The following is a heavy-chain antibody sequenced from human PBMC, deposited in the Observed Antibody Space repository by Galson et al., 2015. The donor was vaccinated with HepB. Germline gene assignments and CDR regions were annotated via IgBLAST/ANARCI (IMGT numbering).Heavy chain of an antibody. V-gene: IGHV3-11*04. CDR1: GFTFSGYY. D-gene: IGHD2-2*01. CDR2: ISSSGSTI. J-gene: IGHJ6*03. Sequence: SLRLSCAASGFTFSGYYMSWIRQAPGKGLEWVSYISSSGSTIYYADSVKGRFTISRDNTKKSLYLQMNSLRAEDTAVYYCARDGIVVVPAAILTYYYYYYMDVWGKGTTVTVSS. CDR3: ARDGIVVVPAAILTYYYYYYMDV.